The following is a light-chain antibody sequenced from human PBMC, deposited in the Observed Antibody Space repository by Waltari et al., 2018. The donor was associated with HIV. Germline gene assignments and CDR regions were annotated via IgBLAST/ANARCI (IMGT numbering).Light chain of an antibody. V-gene: IGLV2-8*01. CDR2: EVT. CDR1: NGDISDYNY. CDR3: SSFAGTHKL. J-gene: IGLJ2*01. Sequence: QSALTQSPSASGSPAQSVNISCTGANGDISDYNYVSWYQQHSDRPPKLIIFEVTKRPSVVPDRFSGSKSGNAASLFVSGLQPEDEATYFCSSFAGTHKLFGGGTKLTVL.